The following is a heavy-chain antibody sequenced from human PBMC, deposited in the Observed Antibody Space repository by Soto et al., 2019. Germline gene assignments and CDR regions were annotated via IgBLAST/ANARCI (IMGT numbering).Heavy chain of an antibody. D-gene: IGHD6-19*01. CDR1: GYSFTSYD. CDR3: ARGTYSSGWYCLDY. CDR2: MNPNSGNT. Sequence: ASVNVSCKASGYSFTSYDINLGRQATGQGLEWMGWMNPNSGNTGYAQKFQGRVTMTRNTSISTAYMELSSLRSEDTAVYYCARGTYSSGWYCLDYWGQGTLVTVSS. J-gene: IGHJ4*02. V-gene: IGHV1-8*01.